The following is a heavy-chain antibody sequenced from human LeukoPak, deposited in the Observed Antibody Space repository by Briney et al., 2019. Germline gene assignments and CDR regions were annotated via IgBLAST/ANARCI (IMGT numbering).Heavy chain of an antibody. CDR2: IETSGNT. V-gene: IGHV4-4*07. D-gene: IGHD3-10*01. J-gene: IGHJ4*02. Sequence: SETLSLTCTVSGGSISSYYWSWIRQPAGKGLEWIGRIETSGNTNYNPSLKSRVTISVDTSKNQFSLKLSSVTAADTAVYYCARTTMVRGTGFDYWGQGTLVTVSS. CDR1: GGSISSYY. CDR3: ARTTMVRGTGFDY.